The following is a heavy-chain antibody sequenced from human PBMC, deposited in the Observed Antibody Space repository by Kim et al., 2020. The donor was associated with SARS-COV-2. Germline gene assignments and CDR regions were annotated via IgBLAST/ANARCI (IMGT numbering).Heavy chain of an antibody. J-gene: IGHJ6*02. CDR1: GFTFSSYW. D-gene: IGHD3-10*01. Sequence: GGSLRLSCAASGFTFSSYWMSWVRQAPGKGLEWVANIKQDGSEKYYVDSVKGRFTISRDNAKNSLYLQMNSLRAEDTAVYYCARSITMVRGVIINYYYYGMDVWGQGTTVTVSS. CDR3: ARSITMVRGVIINYYYYGMDV. CDR2: IKQDGSEK. V-gene: IGHV3-7*03.